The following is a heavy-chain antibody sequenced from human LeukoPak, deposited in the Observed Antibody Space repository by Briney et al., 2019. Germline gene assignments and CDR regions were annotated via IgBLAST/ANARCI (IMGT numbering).Heavy chain of an antibody. CDR1: GFTFSNYN. V-gene: IGHV3-21*01. D-gene: IGHD2-15*01. Sequence: PGGSLRLSCAAPGFTFSNYNMNWVRQAPGKGLEWISSITSTSSYKFYADSVKGRFTISRDNAQNSLYLQMNSLRAEDTAVYYCARPELPGWSVLFDFWGQGTLVTVPS. CDR3: ARPELPGWSVLFDF. CDR2: ITSTSSYK. J-gene: IGHJ4*02.